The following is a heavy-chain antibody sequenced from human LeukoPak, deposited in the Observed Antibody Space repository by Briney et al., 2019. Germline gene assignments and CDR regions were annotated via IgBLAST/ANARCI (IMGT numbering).Heavy chain of an antibody. D-gene: IGHD6-19*01. CDR1: GGSISSSSYY. CDR2: IYYSGST. V-gene: IGHV4-39*01. J-gene: IGHJ4*02. CDR3: AKGYSSPRWFDY. Sequence: PSETLSLTCTASGGSISSSSYYWGWIRQPPGRGLEWIGSIYYSGSTYYNPSLKSRVTISVDTSKNQFSLKLSSVTAADTAVYYCAKGYSSPRWFDYWGQGTLVTVSS.